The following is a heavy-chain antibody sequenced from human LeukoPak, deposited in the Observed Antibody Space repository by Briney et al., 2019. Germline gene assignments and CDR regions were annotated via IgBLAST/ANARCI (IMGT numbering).Heavy chain of an antibody. D-gene: IGHD2-21*02. J-gene: IGHJ4*02. CDR2: IYYSGST. CDR3: ASRDRAYCGGDCYNTGY. CDR1: GGSFSGYY. Sequence: SETLSLTCAVYGGSFSGYYWSWIRQPPGKGLEWIGSIYYSGSTYYNPSLKSRVTISVDTSKNQFSLKLSSVTAADTAVYYCASRDRAYCGGDCYNTGYWGQGTLVTVSS. V-gene: IGHV4-34*01.